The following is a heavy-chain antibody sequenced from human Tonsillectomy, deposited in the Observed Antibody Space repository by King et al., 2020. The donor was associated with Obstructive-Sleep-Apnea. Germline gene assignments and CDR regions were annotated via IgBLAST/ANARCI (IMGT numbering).Heavy chain of an antibody. J-gene: IGHJ4*02. CDR1: GFTFSSYW. V-gene: IGHV3-7*03. CDR3: ARGQGGVAFADYFDY. D-gene: IGHD1-26*01. CDR2: IKQDGSEK. Sequence: VQLVESGGGLVQPGGSLRLSCAASGFTFSSYWMSWVRQAPGKGLEWVANIKQDGSEKYYVDSGKGRFTISRDNAKNSLYLQMNSLRAEDTAVYYCARGQGGVAFADYFDYWGQGTLVTVSS.